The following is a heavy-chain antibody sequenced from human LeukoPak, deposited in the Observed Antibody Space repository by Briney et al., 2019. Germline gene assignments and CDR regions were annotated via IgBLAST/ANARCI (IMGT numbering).Heavy chain of an antibody. J-gene: IGHJ4*02. CDR3: ARTTPLYCSSTSCYSPLFDY. V-gene: IGHV4-59*01. Sequence: SETLSLTCTVSGVSISSYYWSWIRQPPGKGLEWIGYIYYSGSTNYNPSLKSRVTISVDTSKNQFSLKLSSVTAADTAVYYCARTTPLYCSSTSCYSPLFDYWGQGTLVTVSS. CDR1: GVSISSYY. CDR2: IYYSGST. D-gene: IGHD2-2*01.